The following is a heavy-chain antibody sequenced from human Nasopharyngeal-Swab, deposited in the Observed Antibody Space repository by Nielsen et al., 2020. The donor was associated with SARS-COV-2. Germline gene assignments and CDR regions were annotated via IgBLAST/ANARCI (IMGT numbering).Heavy chain of an antibody. V-gene: IGHV3-74*01. D-gene: IGHD1-26*01. CDR2: ITPDGSSP. Sequence: GESLKISCAASGFTFSSYWMHWVRQAPGKGLVWVSRITPDGSSPSYADSVKGRFTISRYNSKNTLYLQMNSLRAEDTAVYYCARDLGGPGRWGGVYYYYGMDVWGQGTTVTVSS. CDR1: GFTFSSYW. CDR3: ARDLGGPGRWGGVYYYYGMDV. J-gene: IGHJ6*02.